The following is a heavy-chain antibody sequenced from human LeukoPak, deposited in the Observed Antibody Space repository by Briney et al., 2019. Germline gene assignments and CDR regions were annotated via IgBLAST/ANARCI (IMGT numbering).Heavy chain of an antibody. V-gene: IGHV1-46*01. CDR1: GYTFTSYY. Sequence: ASVKVSCKASGYTFTSYYMHWVRQAPGQGLEWMGIINPSGGSTSYAQKFQGRVTMTRDTSTSTVYTELSSLRSEDTAVYYCARSEDGGYSSSWACDYWGQGTLVTVSS. D-gene: IGHD6-13*01. CDR2: INPSGGST. J-gene: IGHJ4*02. CDR3: ARSEDGGYSSSWACDY.